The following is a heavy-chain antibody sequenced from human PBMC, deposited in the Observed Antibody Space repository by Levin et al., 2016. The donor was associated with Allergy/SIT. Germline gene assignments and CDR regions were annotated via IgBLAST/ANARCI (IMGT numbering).Heavy chain of an antibody. CDR1: GGSISSYY. Sequence: ETLSLTCTVSGGSISSYYWSWIRQAPGKGLEWVSSISPSGNYIHYADSVKGRFTTSRDSAKIYLQMNSLRADDTAVYYCASYELESYLFDYWGQGTRVAVSS. V-gene: IGHV3-21*01. J-gene: IGHJ4*02. CDR3: ASYELESYLFDY. D-gene: IGHD5-12*01. CDR2: ISPSGNYI.